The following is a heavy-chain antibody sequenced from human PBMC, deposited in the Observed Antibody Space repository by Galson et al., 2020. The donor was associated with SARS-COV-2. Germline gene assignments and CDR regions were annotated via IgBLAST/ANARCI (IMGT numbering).Heavy chain of an antibody. J-gene: IGHJ6*04. CDR3: ATIGESSDICDVDD. Sequence: SLKISCAASGFTFDDYAMHWVRQAPGKGLEWVSGISWNSGNIGYADSVKGRFTISRDNAKNSLYLQINSLRAEDTALYYCATIGESSDICDVDDWGKVTTFTVSS. V-gene: IGHV3-9*01. CDR1: GFTFDDYA. CDR2: ISWNSGNI. D-gene: IGHD4-17*01.